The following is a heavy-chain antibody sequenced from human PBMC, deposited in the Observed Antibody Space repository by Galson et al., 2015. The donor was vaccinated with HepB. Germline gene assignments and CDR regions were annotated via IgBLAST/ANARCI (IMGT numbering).Heavy chain of an antibody. CDR1: GGSISSSNW. Sequence: ETLSLTCAVSGGSISSSNWWSWVRQPPGKGLEWIGEIYHSGSTNYNPSLKSRVTISVDKSKNQFSLKLSSVTAADTAVYYCARLDEGLYCSSTSCYSGGGVAFDIWGQGTMVTVSS. CDR3: ARLDEGLYCSSTSCYSGGGVAFDI. CDR2: IYHSGST. J-gene: IGHJ3*02. V-gene: IGHV4-4*02. D-gene: IGHD2-2*02.